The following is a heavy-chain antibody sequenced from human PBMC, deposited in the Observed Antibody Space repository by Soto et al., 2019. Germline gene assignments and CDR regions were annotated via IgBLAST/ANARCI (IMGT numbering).Heavy chain of an antibody. CDR3: ARACGLVRLGYPRGFDP. CDR1: GGTFSSYA. V-gene: IGHV1-69*01. Sequence: QVQLVQSGAEVKKPGSSVKVSCKASGGTFSSYAISWVRQAPGQGLEWMGGIIPIFGTANYSQKFQGRVTITADESTSTAYMELSSLRSEDTAVYYCARACGLVRLGYPRGFDPWGQGTLVTVSS. J-gene: IGHJ5*02. CDR2: IIPIFGTA. D-gene: IGHD3-10*02.